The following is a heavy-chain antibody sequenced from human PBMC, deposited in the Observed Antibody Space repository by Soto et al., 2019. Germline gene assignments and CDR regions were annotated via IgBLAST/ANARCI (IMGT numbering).Heavy chain of an antibody. CDR3: ARGSYVYGDGDHYFDY. CDR1: GYSLSSYW. D-gene: IGHD4-17*01. V-gene: IGHV5-51*01. J-gene: IGHJ4*02. CDR2: IYPGDSDT. Sequence: GESLKISCKASGYSLSSYWIGWVRQMPGKGLEWMGIIYPGDSDTRYSPSFQGQVTISADKSISTAYLQWSSLKASDTAMYYCARGSYVYGDGDHYFDYWGQGTLVTLSS.